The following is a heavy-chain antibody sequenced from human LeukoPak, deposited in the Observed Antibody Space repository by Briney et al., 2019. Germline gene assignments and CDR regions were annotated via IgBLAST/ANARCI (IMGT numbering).Heavy chain of an antibody. J-gene: IGHJ6*03. CDR1: GGSIISNY. CDR3: ARLKFYDSTGYSPGYYMDV. D-gene: IGHD3-22*01. V-gene: IGHV4-4*07. CDR2: IYGGGIT. Sequence: SESLSLTCTVAGGSIISNYWSWIRQSAGTGLEWDGRIYGGGITDYNPSLKSRVTMSLDTSRKQFSLRLTSVTAADTAVYYCARLKFYDSTGYSPGYYMDVWGKGTTVSVFS.